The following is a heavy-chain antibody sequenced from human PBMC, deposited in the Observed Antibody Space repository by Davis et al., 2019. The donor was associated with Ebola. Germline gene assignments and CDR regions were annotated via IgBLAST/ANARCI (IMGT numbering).Heavy chain of an antibody. V-gene: IGHV3-74*01. CDR3: ARDTLPYCSSTSCYNHWFDP. CDR2: VNNDGSST. D-gene: IGHD2-2*02. J-gene: IGHJ5*02. Sequence: PAGSLRLSCAASGFTFNHYWIHWVRQAPGKGLVWVSYVNNDGSSTTYADSVKGRFTSSRDNFKNTLYLQMNSLRAEDTAVYYCARDTLPYCSSTSCYNHWFDPWGQGTLVTVSS. CDR1: GFTFNHYW.